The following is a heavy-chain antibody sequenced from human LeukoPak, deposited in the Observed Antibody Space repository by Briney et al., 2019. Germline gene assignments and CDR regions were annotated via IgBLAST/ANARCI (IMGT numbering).Heavy chain of an antibody. D-gene: IGHD2-15*01. Sequence: GASVKVSCKASGYTFTAYYMHWVRQAPGQGLEWMGWINPNSGGTNYAQNFQGRVTMTRDTSITPAYMELSSLSSDDTAVYYCARFRGNWGQGTLVTVSS. V-gene: IGHV1-2*02. CDR2: INPNSGGT. J-gene: IGHJ4*02. CDR1: GYTFTAYY. CDR3: ARFRGN.